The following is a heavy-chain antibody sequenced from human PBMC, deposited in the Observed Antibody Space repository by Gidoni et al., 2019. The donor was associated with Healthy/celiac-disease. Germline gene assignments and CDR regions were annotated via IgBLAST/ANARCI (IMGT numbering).Heavy chain of an antibody. V-gene: IGHV4-39*01. D-gene: IGHD7-27*01. J-gene: IGHJ1*01. Sequence: QLQLQESGPGLVKPSETLSLTCTVSGGSLRSSSYYWGWIRQPPGKGLEWIWSIYYSGSTYYNPSLKSRVTISVDTSKNQFSLKLSSVTAADTAVYYCARHGPGGPAWDFQHWGQGTLVTVSS. CDR1: GGSLRSSSYY. CDR3: ARHGPGGPAWDFQH. CDR2: IYYSGST.